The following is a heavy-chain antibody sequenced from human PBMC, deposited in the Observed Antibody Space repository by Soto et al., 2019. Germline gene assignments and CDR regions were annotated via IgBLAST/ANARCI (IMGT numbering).Heavy chain of an antibody. Sequence: PGGSLRLSCAASGFTFSSYAMSWVRQAPGKGLEWVSAISGSGGSTYYADSVKGRFTISRDNSKNTLYLQMNSLRAEDTAVYYCAKGRGYYYGDYIYYFDYWGQGTLVTVS. CDR3: AKGRGYYYGDYIYYFDY. D-gene: IGHD4-17*01. V-gene: IGHV3-23*01. CDR1: GFTFSSYA. CDR2: ISGSGGST. J-gene: IGHJ4*02.